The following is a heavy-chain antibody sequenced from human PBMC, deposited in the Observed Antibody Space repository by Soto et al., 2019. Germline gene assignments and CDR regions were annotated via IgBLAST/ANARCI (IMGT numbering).Heavy chain of an antibody. CDR1: GYTFTSYG. J-gene: IGHJ4*02. CDR3: ARPPVIDIVVAPDY. Sequence: ASVKVACKASGYTFTSYGMNWVRQAPGRGLEWMGWINPGNGNTKYSQKFQGRVIIERDTSASTAYMELSSLRSEDTAVYYCARPPVIDIVVAPDYWGQGTLVTVSS. V-gene: IGHV1-3*01. D-gene: IGHD2-15*01. CDR2: INPGNGNT.